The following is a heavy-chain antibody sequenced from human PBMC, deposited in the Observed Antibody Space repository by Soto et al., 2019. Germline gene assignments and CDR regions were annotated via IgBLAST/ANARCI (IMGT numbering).Heavy chain of an antibody. J-gene: IGHJ5*02. CDR1: GGTISGYY. CDR3: ARGRRFSFSFEP. D-gene: IGHD3-16*01. V-gene: IGHV4-4*07. CDR2: IYSSGST. Sequence: SETLSLTCTVTGGTISGYYWTWIRQSAGGGLERIGRIYSSGSTNYNPSLKSRVTISLDTSMNHFSLRLSSVTAADTAVYYCARGRRFSFSFEPLGRETLFSVSS.